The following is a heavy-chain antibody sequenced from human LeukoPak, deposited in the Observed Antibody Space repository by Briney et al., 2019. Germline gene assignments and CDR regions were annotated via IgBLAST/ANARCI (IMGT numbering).Heavy chain of an antibody. Sequence: PGESMRLSCAASGFTFSAYWMHWDRQPPGKGLMYVSSVRSDGTYTDYEVSVKGRFTISRANGRNTMYLQMSSLRDEDTAVYYCARPLMPGGYFDLWGRGTLVTVSA. CDR3: ARPLMPGGYFDL. J-gene: IGHJ2*01. CDR1: GFTFSAYW. V-gene: IGHV3-74*01. CDR2: VRSDGTYT. D-gene: IGHD2-15*01.